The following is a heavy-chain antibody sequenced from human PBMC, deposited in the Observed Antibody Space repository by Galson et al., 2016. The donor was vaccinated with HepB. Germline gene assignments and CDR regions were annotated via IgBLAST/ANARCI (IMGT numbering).Heavy chain of an antibody. D-gene: IGHD2/OR15-2a*01. CDR1: GLPPNDYA. J-gene: IGHJ5*02. CDR3: GILYGGFDP. V-gene: IGHV3-43*02. Sequence: SLRLSCAASGLPPNDYAMHWVRQAPGKGLECVSLISGDGRDTHYADSVKGRFSISRDNSKKSLYLQMNNLRGEDTAVYYCGILYGGFDPWGQGTLVTVSS. CDR2: ISGDGRDT.